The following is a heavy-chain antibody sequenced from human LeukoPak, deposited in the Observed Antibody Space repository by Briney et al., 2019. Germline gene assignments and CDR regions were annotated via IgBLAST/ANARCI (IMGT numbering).Heavy chain of an antibody. CDR1: GFTFSNYN. V-gene: IGHV3-30*02. J-gene: IGHJ3*02. CDR3: AKGFGELNI. CDR2: IQYDGSDK. Sequence: GGSLRLSCAVSGFTFSNYNMNWVRQAPGKGLEWVAFIQYDGSDKYYVDSVKGRFTISRDNSKNTLYLQMISLRAEDTAVYYCAKGFGELNIWGQGTMVTVSS. D-gene: IGHD3-10*01.